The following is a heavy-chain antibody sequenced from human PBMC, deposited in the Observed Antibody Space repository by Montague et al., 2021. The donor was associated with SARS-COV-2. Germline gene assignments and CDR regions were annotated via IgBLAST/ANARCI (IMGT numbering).Heavy chain of an antibody. CDR1: GGSFTGYY. Sequence: SETLSLTCAVSGGSFTGYYWSWIRQPPGKGLEWIGEINHSGSTNYNPSLKSRVTISVDTSKNQFSLKLSSVTAADTAVYYCARGSGCSGGSGYSEWYPHYYDGMDVWGQGTTVTVSS. D-gene: IGHD2-15*01. CDR3: ARGSGCSGGSGYSEWYPHYYDGMDV. CDR2: INHSGST. V-gene: IGHV4-34*01. J-gene: IGHJ6*02.